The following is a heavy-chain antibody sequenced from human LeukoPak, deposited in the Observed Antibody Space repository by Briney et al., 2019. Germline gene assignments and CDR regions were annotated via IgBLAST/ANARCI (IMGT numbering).Heavy chain of an antibody. CDR2: IHPSGGGT. J-gene: IGHJ2*01. Sequence: ASVKVSCVASGYTFTSHYIHWVRHAPGQGPEWMGVIHPSGGGTTYAQKFQGRVTMTRDTSTSTAYVELNSLTSDDTAVYYCARASLDAAMVYWYFDLWGPGTLVAVSS. CDR1: GYTFTSHY. D-gene: IGHD5-18*01. V-gene: IGHV1-46*01. CDR3: ARASLDAAMVYWYFDL.